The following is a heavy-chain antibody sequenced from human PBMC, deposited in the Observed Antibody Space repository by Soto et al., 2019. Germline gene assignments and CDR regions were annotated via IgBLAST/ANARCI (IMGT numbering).Heavy chain of an antibody. Sequence: QVQLVESGGGVVQPGRSLRLSCAASGFRFSNYGMHWVRQAPGKGLEWLAVIVADGTGLHYADSVRGRFTISRDNSKNTRYLQLNSLGADDTSIYFSTRDDDLADTGLDYGGQGTRVNVSS. CDR1: GFRFSNYG. V-gene: IGHV3-33*01. CDR3: TRDDDLADTGLDY. CDR2: IVADGTGL. J-gene: IGHJ4*02.